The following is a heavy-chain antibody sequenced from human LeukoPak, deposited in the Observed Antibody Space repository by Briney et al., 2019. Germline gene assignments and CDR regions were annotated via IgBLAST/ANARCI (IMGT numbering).Heavy chain of an antibody. V-gene: IGHV5-51*01. CDR1: GYSFTTYW. CDR2: IYPGDSET. D-gene: IGHD2/OR15-2a*01. J-gene: IGHJ3*02. Sequence: GESLKISCKGSGYSFTTYWIAWLRLMPGKGLEWMGIIYPGDSETRYSTSFQGQVTISADKSISTAYLQWSSLKASDTAIYYCARQQYLAFDIWSQGTMVTVSS. CDR3: ARQQYLAFDI.